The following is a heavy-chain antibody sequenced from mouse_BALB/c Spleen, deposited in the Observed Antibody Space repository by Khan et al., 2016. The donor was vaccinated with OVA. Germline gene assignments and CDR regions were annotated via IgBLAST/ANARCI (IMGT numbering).Heavy chain of an antibody. J-gene: IGHJ3*01. CDR1: GYTFTDFT. CDR3: ARGGGGDRFLY. D-gene: IGHD3-2*01. Sequence: QVQLKQSGAELVRPGVSVKIPCKGSGYTFTDFTMHWVKQSHAMSLEWIGVISTYYGDADYSQKFKGKATMTVDKSSNTAYMDLARLTSEDSAIXYCARGGGGDRFLYWGQGTLVTVSA. V-gene: IGHV1S137*01. CDR2: ISTYYGDA.